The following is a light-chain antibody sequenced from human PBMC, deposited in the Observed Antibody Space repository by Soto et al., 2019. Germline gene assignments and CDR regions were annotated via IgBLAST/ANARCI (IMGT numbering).Light chain of an antibody. CDR2: KAS. CDR1: QTIINW. Sequence: DIQMTQSPSTLSGSVGDRVTITFWASQTIINWLTWYQQKPGKAPKLLIYKASTLEGEVPSRFSGSGSETEFTLTINSLQPDDSATYYCQQYHTYWWTFGQGTKVDIK. V-gene: IGKV1-5*03. J-gene: IGKJ1*01. CDR3: QQYHTYWWT.